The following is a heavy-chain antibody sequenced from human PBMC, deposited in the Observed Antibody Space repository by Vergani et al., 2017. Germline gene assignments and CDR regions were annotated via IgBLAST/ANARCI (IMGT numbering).Heavy chain of an antibody. CDR2: TYYRSKWYN. V-gene: IGHV6-1*01. CDR3: AGGSWGKFDY. Sequence: QVQLQQSGPGLVKPSQTLSLTCAISGDSVPSSSVTWNWIRQSPSRGLEWLGRTYYRSKWYNEYAVSVRSRIISNPDTVKNQVSLQLDSVTPEDTAVYYCAGGSWGKFDYWGQGTLVTVSS. CDR1: GDSVPSSSVT. J-gene: IGHJ4*02. D-gene: IGHD1-26*01.